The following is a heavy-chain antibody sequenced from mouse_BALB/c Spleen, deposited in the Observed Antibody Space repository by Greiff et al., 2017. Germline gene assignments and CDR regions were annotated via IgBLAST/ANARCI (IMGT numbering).Heavy chain of an antibody. Sequence: EVKLMESGGDLVKPGGSLKLSCAASGFTFSSYGMSWVRQTPDKRLEWVATISSGGSYTYYPDSVKGRFTISRDNAKNTLYLQMSSLKSEDTAMYYCARDGNYYWYFDVWGAGTTVTVSS. CDR2: ISSGGSYT. CDR1: GFTFSSYG. J-gene: IGHJ1*01. V-gene: IGHV5-6*01. CDR3: ARDGNYYWYFDV. D-gene: IGHD2-1*01.